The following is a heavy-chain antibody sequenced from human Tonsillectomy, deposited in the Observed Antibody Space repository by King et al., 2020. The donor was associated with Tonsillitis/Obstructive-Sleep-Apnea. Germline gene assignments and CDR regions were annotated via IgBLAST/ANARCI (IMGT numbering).Heavy chain of an antibody. D-gene: IGHD2-15*01. V-gene: IGHV4-34*01. Sequence: VQLQQWGAGLLKPSETLSLTCAVYGGSFSGYYWSWIRQPPGKGLEWMGEINHSGSTNYNPSLKIRVTTSVEPSKNQFSLKLSSVTAADTAVYYCARGQNVVVVAATSYYFDYWGQGTLVTVSS. CDR3: ARGQNVVVVAATSYYFDY. CDR2: INHSGST. J-gene: IGHJ4*02. CDR1: GGSFSGYY.